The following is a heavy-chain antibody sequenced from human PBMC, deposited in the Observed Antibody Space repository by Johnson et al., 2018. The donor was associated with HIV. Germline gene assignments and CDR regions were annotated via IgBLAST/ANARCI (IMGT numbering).Heavy chain of an antibody. V-gene: IGHV3-30*04. CDR1: GFTFSSYA. J-gene: IGHJ3*02. CDR3: AREGQEFNDAFDI. D-gene: IGHD3-10*01. Sequence: QVQLVESGGGVVQPGRSLRLSCAASGFTFSSYAMHWVRQAPGKGLEWVAVISYDVSNKYYADSVKGRFTISRDNSKNTLYLQMNSLRAEDTAVYYCAREGQEFNDAFDIWGQGTMVTVSS. CDR2: ISYDVSNK.